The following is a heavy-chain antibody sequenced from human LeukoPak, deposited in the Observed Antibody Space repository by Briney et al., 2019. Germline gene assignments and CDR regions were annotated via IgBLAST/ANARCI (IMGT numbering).Heavy chain of an antibody. V-gene: IGHV6-1*01. CDR1: GDSVPTNSAT. CDR2: TYYRSKWSN. Sequence: SQTLSLTCAISGDSVPTNSATWTWLRQSPSRGLEWLGRTYYRSKWSNDYAVSMKSRITINPDTSKNQFSLQLNSVTPEDTAVYYCARLVGASWFDSWGQGTLVTVSS. D-gene: IGHD1-26*01. J-gene: IGHJ5*01. CDR3: ARLVGASWFDS.